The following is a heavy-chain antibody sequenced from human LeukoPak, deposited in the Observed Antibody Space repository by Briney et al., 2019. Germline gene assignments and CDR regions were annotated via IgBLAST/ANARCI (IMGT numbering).Heavy chain of an antibody. CDR2: ISGYNYNT. CDR3: ARVHGSGIQTVDV. D-gene: IGHD3-10*01. CDR1: GYTFTSYG. Sequence: GASVKVSCTASGYTFTSYGISWVRQAPGQGLEWMGWISGYNYNTNYAQRYQGRVTMTTDTSTNTAYMELRSLRSDDTAVYYCARVHGSGIQTVDVWGQGTTVTVSS. V-gene: IGHV1-18*01. J-gene: IGHJ6*02.